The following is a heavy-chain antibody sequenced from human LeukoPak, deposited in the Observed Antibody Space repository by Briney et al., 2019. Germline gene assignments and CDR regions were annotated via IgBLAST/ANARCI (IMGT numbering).Heavy chain of an antibody. V-gene: IGHV3-23*01. CDR1: GFTFSNSW. CDR3: AKESTGVSSTRQNWFDP. CDR2: ISGSGGST. J-gene: IGHJ5*02. D-gene: IGHD2-2*01. Sequence: GGSLRLSCAASGFTFSNSWMTWVRQAPGKGLEWVSAISGSGGSTYYADSVKGRFTISRDNSKNTLYLQMNSLRAEDTAVYYCAKESTGVSSTRQNWFDPWGQGTLVTVSS.